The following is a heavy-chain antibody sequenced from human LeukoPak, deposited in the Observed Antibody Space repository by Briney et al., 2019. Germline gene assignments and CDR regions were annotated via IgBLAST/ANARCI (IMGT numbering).Heavy chain of an antibody. J-gene: IGHJ5*02. CDR1: GFTFDDYA. V-gene: IGHV3-9*01. CDR2: ISWNSGSI. CDR3: AKGIAPAT. Sequence: GGSLRLSCAASGFTFDDYAMHWVRQAPGKGLEWVSGISWNSGSIGYADSVKGRFTISRDNAKNSLYLQMNSLRAEDTALYYGAKGIAPATWGQGTLVTVSS. D-gene: IGHD2-21*01.